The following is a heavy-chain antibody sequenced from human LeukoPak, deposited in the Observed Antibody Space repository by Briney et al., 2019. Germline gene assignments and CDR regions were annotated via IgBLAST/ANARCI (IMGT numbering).Heavy chain of an antibody. CDR3: ARWGVGDY. V-gene: IGHV3-23*01. Sequence: PGGTLRLSCAASGFTFSSYGMSWVRQAPGKGLEWVSGISDSGSSTYYADFVKGRFTISRDNSKNTLYLQMNGLRAEDTAVYYCARWGVGDYWGQGTLVTVSS. CDR1: GFTFSSYG. CDR2: ISDSGSST. D-gene: IGHD1-26*01. J-gene: IGHJ4*02.